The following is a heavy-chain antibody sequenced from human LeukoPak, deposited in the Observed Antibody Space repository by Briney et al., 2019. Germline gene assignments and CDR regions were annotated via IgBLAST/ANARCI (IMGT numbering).Heavy chain of an antibody. D-gene: IGHD2-15*01. CDR2: TYYIGST. Sequence: SETLSFTSTVSSGSISSYNWSWIRPPPGQGLEGIVYTYYIGSTTYNPPLKSRVTISTATSKNQVSLKLSSVTAADTAVYYCARHEEGYCSGGSCYDWFDPGGQGTLVTVSS. J-gene: IGHJ5*02. CDR1: SGSISSYN. V-gene: IGHV4-59*08. CDR3: ARHEEGYCSGGSCYDWFDP.